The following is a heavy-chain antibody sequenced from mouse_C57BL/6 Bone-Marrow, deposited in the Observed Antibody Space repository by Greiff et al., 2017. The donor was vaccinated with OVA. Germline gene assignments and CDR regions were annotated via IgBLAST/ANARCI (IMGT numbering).Heavy chain of an antibody. V-gene: IGHV1-69*01. CDR2: IDPSDSYT. CDR1: GYTFPSYW. Sequence: QVQLQQPGAELVMPGASVKLSCKASGYTFPSYWMHWVKQRPGQGLEWIGEIDPSDSYTNYNQKFKGKSTLTVDKSSSTAYMQLSSLTSEDSAVYYCARSRDPKGYYAMDYWGQGTSVTVSS. J-gene: IGHJ4*01. D-gene: IGHD3-3*01. CDR3: ARSRDPKGYYAMDY.